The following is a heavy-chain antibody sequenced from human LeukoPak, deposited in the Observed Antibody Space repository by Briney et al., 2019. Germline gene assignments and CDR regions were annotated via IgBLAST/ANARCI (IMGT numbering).Heavy chain of an antibody. J-gene: IGHJ4*02. CDR2: INPNSCGN. Sequence: ASVKVSCKACGGTFSSYAISWVRQAPGQGLEWMGWINPNSCGNNYAQKFHGRVIMTRDTSIRTAYMELNRLRSCDAAGCYCSRGGITMVRGVTLYYFDYWGQGTLVTVSS. D-gene: IGHD3-10*01. V-gene: IGHV1-2*02. CDR1: GGTFSSYA. CDR3: SRGGITMVRGVTLYYFDY.